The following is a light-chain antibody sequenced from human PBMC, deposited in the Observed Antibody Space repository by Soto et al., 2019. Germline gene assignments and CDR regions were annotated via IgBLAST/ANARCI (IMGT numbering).Light chain of an antibody. CDR2: DTS. V-gene: IGKV3-11*01. J-gene: IGKJ1*01. CDR1: RSASTY. CDR3: QQRSSWMWA. Sequence: EIVVTQSPATLSLSPGDRATLSCRASRSASTYLAWYQQKPGQPPRLLIYDTSNRATGIPARFSGSGSGTDFTLTISSLEPEDFAVYYCQQRSSWMWAFGPGTRVEVK.